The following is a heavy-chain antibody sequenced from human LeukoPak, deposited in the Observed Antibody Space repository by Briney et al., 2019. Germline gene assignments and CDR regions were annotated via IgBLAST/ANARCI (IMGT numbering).Heavy chain of an antibody. V-gene: IGHV3-33*01. J-gene: IGHJ5*02. D-gene: IGHD2-15*01. CDR1: GFTFSSSG. Sequence: GGSLRLSCAASGFTFSSSGMHWVRQAPGKGLEWEAVILDNGSNKYYADSVKGRFTISRDNSKNTLYLQMNSLRVEDTAVYYCARAGGYCSGGSCYRGYSWFDPWGQGTLVTVSS. CDR3: ARAGGYCSGGSCYRGYSWFDP. CDR2: ILDNGSNK.